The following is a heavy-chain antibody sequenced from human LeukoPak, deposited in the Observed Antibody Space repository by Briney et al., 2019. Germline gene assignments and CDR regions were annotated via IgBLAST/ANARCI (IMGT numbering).Heavy chain of an antibody. Sequence: PGGSLRLSCAASGFTFSSYAMHWVRQAPGKGLERVAVISYDGSNKYYADSVKGRFTISRDNAKNTLYLQMSSLRAEDTAVYYCAKEDYYGMDAWGQGTTVTVSS. CDR3: AKEDYYGMDA. CDR1: GFTFSSYA. CDR2: ISYDGSNK. J-gene: IGHJ6*02. V-gene: IGHV3-30-3*01.